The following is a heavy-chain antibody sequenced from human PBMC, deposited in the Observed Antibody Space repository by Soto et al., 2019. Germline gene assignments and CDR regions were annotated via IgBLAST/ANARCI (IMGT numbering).Heavy chain of an antibody. J-gene: IGHJ4*02. CDR2: ITGSGGNT. D-gene: IGHD3-22*01. Sequence: PGGSLRLSCAASGFTFNTYAMSWVRQAPGKGLEWVSGITGSGGNTYYADSVKGRFTISRDNSKNTLYLQMNSLRAEDTAVYYCAKDNESSGSRRAYYFDYWGQGTLVTVSS. CDR3: AKDNESSGSRRAYYFDY. CDR1: GFTFNTYA. V-gene: IGHV3-23*01.